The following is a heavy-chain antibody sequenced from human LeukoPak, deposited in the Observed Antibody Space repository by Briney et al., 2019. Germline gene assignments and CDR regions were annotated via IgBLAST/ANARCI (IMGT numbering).Heavy chain of an antibody. CDR1: GYTFTGYY. Sequence: ASVKVSCKASGYTFTGYYMHWVRQAPGQGLEWMGWINPNSGGTNYAQKFQGRVTMTRDMSTSTVYMELSSLRSEDTAVYYCARDGGGGSYPNNWFDPWGQGTLVTVSS. CDR2: INPNSGGT. CDR3: ARDGGGGSYPNNWFDP. J-gene: IGHJ5*02. D-gene: IGHD1-26*01. V-gene: IGHV1-2*02.